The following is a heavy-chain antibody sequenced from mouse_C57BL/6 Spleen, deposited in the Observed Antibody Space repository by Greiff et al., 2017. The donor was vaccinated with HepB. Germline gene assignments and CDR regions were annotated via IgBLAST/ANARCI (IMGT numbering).Heavy chain of an antibody. V-gene: IGHV1-64*01. Sequence: QVQLQQPGAELVKPGASVKLSCKASGYTFTSYWMHWVKQRPGQGLEWIGMIHPNSGSTNYNEKFKSKATLTVDKSSSTAYMQLSSLTSDDSAVYYCARPPLYYSNYGFDYWGQGTTLTVSS. CDR2: IHPNSGST. D-gene: IGHD2-5*01. CDR1: GYTFTSYW. J-gene: IGHJ2*01. CDR3: ARPPLYYSNYGFDY.